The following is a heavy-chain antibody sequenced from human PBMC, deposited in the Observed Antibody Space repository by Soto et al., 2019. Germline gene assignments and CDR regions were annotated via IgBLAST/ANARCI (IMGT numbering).Heavy chain of an antibody. V-gene: IGHV3-9*01. J-gene: IGHJ6*03. CDR3: AKGNYAYYCYYMDV. D-gene: IGHD4-17*01. Sequence: EVQLVESGGGLVQPGRSLRLSCAATGFTFDDYAMHWVRQAPGKGLEWVSSISWNSGDIGYADSVKGRFTISTDNAKNSLHLQMNSLRAEDTALYYCAKGNYAYYCYYMDVWGKGTTVTVSS. CDR2: ISWNSGDI. CDR1: GFTFDDYA.